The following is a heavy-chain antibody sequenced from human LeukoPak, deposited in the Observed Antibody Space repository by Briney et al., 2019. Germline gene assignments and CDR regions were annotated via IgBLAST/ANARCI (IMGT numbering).Heavy chain of an antibody. CDR3: AKGVNYYDSSGYLYYFDY. V-gene: IGHV3-23*01. D-gene: IGHD3-22*01. J-gene: IGHJ4*02. CDR2: ISGSGGST. CDR1: GFTFSSYG. Sequence: GGSLRLSCAASGFTFSSYGMSWVRQAPGKGLEWVSAISGSGGSTYYADSVKGRFTISRDNSKNTLYLQMNSLRAEDTAVYYCAKGVNYYDSSGYLYYFDYWGQGTLVTVSS.